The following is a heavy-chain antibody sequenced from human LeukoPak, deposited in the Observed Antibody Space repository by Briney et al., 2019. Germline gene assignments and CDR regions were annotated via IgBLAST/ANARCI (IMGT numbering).Heavy chain of an antibody. Sequence: PGGSLRLSCLTSGFTFSTNAMNWVRQAPGKGLEWVSFISSSSNYMSYADSVKGRFTISRDNAKNSLYLQMNSLRAEDTAVYYCARPLDSSNNYFDYWGQGTLVTVSA. J-gene: IGHJ4*02. CDR3: ARPLDSSNNYFDY. CDR2: ISSSSNYM. V-gene: IGHV3-21*01. CDR1: GFTFSTNA. D-gene: IGHD6-13*01.